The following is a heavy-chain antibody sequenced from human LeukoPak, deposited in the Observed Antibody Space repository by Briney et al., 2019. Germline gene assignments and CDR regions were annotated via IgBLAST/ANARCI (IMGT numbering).Heavy chain of an antibody. CDR2: ISAYNGNT. D-gene: IGHD2-15*01. CDR1: GYTFTSYV. J-gene: IGHJ4*02. CDR3: ARVAIPEYCSGGSCYRVPLDY. V-gene: IGHV1-18*01. Sequence: GASVKVSCKASGYTFTSYVISWVRQAPGQGLEWMGWISAYNGNTNYAQKLQGRVTMTTDTSTSTAYMELRSLRSDDTAVYYCARVAIPEYCSGGSCYRVPLDYWGQGTLVTVSS.